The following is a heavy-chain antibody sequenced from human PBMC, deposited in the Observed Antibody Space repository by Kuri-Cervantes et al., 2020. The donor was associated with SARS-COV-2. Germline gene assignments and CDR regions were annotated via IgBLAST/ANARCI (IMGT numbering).Heavy chain of an antibody. CDR3: AKSFDPYNSLSGDYFDY. Sequence: GESLKISCAASGFTFSSYAMSWVRQAPGKGLEWVAVISYDGTNKYYADSVKGRFTISRDNSKNTLYLQMNSLRPEDTAVYYCAKSFDPYNSLSGDYFDYWGQGTLVTVSS. V-gene: IGHV3-30*18. CDR1: GFTFSSYA. J-gene: IGHJ4*02. CDR2: ISYDGTNK. D-gene: IGHD5-24*01.